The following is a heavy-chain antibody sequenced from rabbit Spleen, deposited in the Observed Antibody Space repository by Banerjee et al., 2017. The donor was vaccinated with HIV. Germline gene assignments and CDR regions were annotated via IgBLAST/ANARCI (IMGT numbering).Heavy chain of an antibody. J-gene: IGHJ4*01. CDR2: IDPVFGST. D-gene: IGHD6-1*01. Sequence: QLEESGGGLVKPGASLKLSCKASGFDFSSYGVSWVRQAPGKGLEWIGYIDPVFGSTYYASWVNGRFTISSHNAQNTLYLQLNSLTAADTATYFCARDPADYSIYGYVDLWGPGTLVTVS. CDR1: GFDFSSYG. V-gene: IGHV1S7*01. CDR3: ARDPADYSIYGYVDL.